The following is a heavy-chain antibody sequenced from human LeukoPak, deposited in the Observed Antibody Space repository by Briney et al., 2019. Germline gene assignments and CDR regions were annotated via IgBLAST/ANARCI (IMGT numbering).Heavy chain of an antibody. Sequence: GGSLRLSCTASGFNVSSYAMHWVRQAPGKGLEWVAVISYDGSNKYYADSVNGRFTISRDNSKNTLYLQMNSLRAEDTAVYYCARDQSSGIVVVIDHPLDYWGQGTLVTVSS. V-gene: IGHV3-30*04. CDR1: GFNVSSYA. J-gene: IGHJ4*02. CDR3: ARDQSSGIVVVIDHPLDY. D-gene: IGHD3-22*01. CDR2: ISYDGSNK.